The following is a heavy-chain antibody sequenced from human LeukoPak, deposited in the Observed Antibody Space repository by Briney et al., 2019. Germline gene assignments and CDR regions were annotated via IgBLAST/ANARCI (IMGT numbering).Heavy chain of an antibody. D-gene: IGHD2-21*02. CDR1: GFTFSSYW. CDR3: ARVGSTDGPHAFDI. CDR2: INSDGRMT. J-gene: IGHJ3*02. V-gene: IGHV3-74*01. Sequence: GGSLRVTCAASGFTFSSYWRDWVRQAPGKGLVWVSGINSDGRMTRYAESVKGRFTISRDNAKNTLYLQMNSLRAEDTAVYYCARVGSTDGPHAFDIWGQGTMVTVSS.